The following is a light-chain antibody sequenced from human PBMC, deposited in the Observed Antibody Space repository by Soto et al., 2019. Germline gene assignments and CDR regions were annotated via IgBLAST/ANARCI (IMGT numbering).Light chain of an antibody. CDR2: EVT. CDR1: SSDVGAYNF. J-gene: IGLJ1*01. V-gene: IGLV2-14*01. CDR3: TSYTTTNTPYV. Sequence: QSVLTQPASVSGSPGQSITISCSGTSSDVGAYNFVSWYQHHPGRAPQLIIYEVTIRPSGVSNRFSGSKSGNSASLTISGLQAEDEADYYCTSYTTTNTPYVFGSGTKVTLL.